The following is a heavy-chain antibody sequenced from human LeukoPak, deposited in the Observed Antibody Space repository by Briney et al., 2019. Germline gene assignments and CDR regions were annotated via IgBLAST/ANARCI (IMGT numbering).Heavy chain of an antibody. D-gene: IGHD3-22*01. CDR3: AAYYYDSSGYSSYFDY. CDR1: GGSFSGYY. V-gene: IGHV4-34*01. CDR2: INHSGST. J-gene: IGHJ4*02. Sequence: SETLSLTRAVYGGSFSGYYWSWIRQPPGKGLEWIGEINHSGSTNYNPSLKSRVTISVDTSKNQFSLKLSSVTAADTAVYYCAAYYYDSSGYSSYFDYWGQGTLVTVSS.